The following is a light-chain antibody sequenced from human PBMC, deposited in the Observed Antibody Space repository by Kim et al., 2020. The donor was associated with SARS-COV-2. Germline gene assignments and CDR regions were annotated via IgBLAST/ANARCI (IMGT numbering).Light chain of an antibody. CDR3: QQYYSYPYT. CDR2: AAS. Sequence: SASTGDRVTITCRASQGISSYLAWYQQKPGKAPKLLIYAASTLQSGVPSRFSGSGSGTDFTLTTSCLQSEDFATYYCQQYYSYPYTFGQGTKLEI. J-gene: IGKJ2*01. CDR1: QGISSY. V-gene: IGKV1-8*01.